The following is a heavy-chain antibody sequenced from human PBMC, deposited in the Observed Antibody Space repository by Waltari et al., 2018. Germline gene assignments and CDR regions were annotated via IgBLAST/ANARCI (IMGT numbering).Heavy chain of an antibody. CDR1: GGTFSSYA. J-gene: IGHJ1*01. CDR3: ARWDCSGGSCYRAAEYFQH. Sequence: QVQLVQSGAEVKKPGSSVKVSCKASGGTFSSYAISWVRQAPGQGLGWMGGIIPIFGTANDAQKFQGRGTITADESTSTAYMELSSLRSEDTAVYYCARWDCSGGSCYRAAEYFQHWGQGTLVTVSS. V-gene: IGHV1-69*01. CDR2: IIPIFGTA. D-gene: IGHD2-15*01.